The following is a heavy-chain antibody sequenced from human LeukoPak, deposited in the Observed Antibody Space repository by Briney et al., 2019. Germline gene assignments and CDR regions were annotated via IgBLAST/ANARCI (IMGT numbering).Heavy chain of an antibody. Sequence: PGGSLRLSCAASGFTFSDYYMSWIRQAPGKGLEWVSGISDSGGSTYYADSVKGRFTISRDNSKNTLYLQMNSLRAEDTAIYYCAKDPRRSDPWGQGTLVTVSS. CDR3: AKDPRRSDP. J-gene: IGHJ5*02. CDR1: GFTFSDYY. D-gene: IGHD5-24*01. CDR2: ISDSGGST. V-gene: IGHV3-23*01.